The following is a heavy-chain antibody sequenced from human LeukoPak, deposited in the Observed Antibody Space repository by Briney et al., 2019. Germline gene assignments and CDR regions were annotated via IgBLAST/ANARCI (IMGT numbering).Heavy chain of an antibody. CDR2: IYYSGST. J-gene: IGHJ4*02. Sequence: TSSETLSLTCTVSGGSVSSGSYYWSWIRQPPGKGLEWIGYIYYSGSTNYNPSLQSRVTMSVDTSKNQFSLKLRSVTDADTAVYYCARETSDTAMASYYFDQWGQGTLVTVSS. D-gene: IGHD5-18*01. CDR1: GGSVSSGSYY. CDR3: ARETSDTAMASYYFDQ. V-gene: IGHV4-61*01.